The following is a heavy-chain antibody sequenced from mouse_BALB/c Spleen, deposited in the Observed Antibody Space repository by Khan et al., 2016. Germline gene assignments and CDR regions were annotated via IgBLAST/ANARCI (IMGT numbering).Heavy chain of an antibody. CDR1: GFNIKDTF. J-gene: IGHJ2*01. D-gene: IGHD1-1*01. CDR2: IDPANGNT. CDR3: ATRAPRYYCGSTHGY. Sequence: VQLKQPGAELVKPGASVKLSCTASGFNIKDTFMHWVKQRPEQGLEWIGRIDPANGNTRYDPKFQGKATITADTSSNTAYLQLSSLTYADTAVYSCATRAPRYYCGSTHGYWGQGTTLTVSS. V-gene: IGHV14-3*02.